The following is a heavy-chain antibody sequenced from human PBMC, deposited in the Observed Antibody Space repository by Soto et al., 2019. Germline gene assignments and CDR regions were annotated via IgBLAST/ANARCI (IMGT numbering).Heavy chain of an antibody. CDR2: ISIRGDYR. V-gene: IGHV3-23*01. J-gene: IGHJ3*01. CDR3: ANHGGFDF. Sequence: EGQLLQSGGGLVQPGASLRLSCAASGFTFSSSGMSWVRQAPGKGLEWVSSISIRGDYRYYADSVKGRFTISRDNSKNTLYLQMSSLTAEDMALYYCANHGGFDFWGQGTMVAVSS. CDR1: GFTFSSSG. D-gene: IGHD4-17*01.